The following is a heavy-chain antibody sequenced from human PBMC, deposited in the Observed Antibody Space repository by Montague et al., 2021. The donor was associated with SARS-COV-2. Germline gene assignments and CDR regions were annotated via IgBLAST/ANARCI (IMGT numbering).Heavy chain of an antibody. Sequence: CAISGDSVWSNTAAWNWIRQSPSGGLEWLGRTNYRSKWTSDYATSVEGRISIDPGTSKNQFFLHLRSVTPEDTGVYYCVGDTGSAQAGFDAWGQGTLVTVSS. V-gene: IGHV6-1*01. D-gene: IGHD4-17*01. J-gene: IGHJ4*02. CDR1: GDSVWSNTAA. CDR3: VGDTGSAQAGFDA. CDR2: TNYRSKWTS.